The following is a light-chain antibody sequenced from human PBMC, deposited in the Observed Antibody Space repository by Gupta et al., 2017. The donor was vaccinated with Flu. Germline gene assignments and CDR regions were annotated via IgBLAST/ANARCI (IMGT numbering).Light chain of an antibody. J-gene: IGKJ1*01. CDR3: RQGKQTPMT. Sequence: NYFACYLQSPGQSPQLLLYLGSHRVSGVPDRFSGSASGTDFTLKISIVDAEDVGIYYCRQGKQTPMTFGPGTKVEIK. CDR2: LGS. CDR1: NY. V-gene: IGKV2-28*01.